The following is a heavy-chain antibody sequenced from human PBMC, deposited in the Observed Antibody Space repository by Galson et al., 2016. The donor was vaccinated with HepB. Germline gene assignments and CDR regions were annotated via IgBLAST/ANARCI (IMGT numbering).Heavy chain of an antibody. D-gene: IGHD6-19*01. Sequence: SVKVSCKASGFTFSTSAVQWVRQTRGQRLEWIGWIVVGSGDTDYSQNFQERVTITRDMSTNTVYMELNSLRSEDTAVYFCAAHPVVLAGADCWGQGTLVTVSS. CDR1: GFTFSTSA. CDR3: AAHPVVLAGADC. CDR2: IVVGSGDT. J-gene: IGHJ4*02. V-gene: IGHV1-58*01.